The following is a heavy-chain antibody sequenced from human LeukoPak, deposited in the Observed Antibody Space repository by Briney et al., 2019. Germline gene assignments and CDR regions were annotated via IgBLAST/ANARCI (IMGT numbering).Heavy chain of an antibody. V-gene: IGHV4-34*01. CDR3: ARPSGAIDAFDI. D-gene: IGHD7-27*01. J-gene: IGHJ3*02. Sequence: PSETLSLTCAVYGGSFSGYYWSWIRQPPGKGLEWIGEINHSGSTNYNPSLKSRVTISVDTSKNQFSLKLSSVTAADTAVYYCARPSGAIDAFDIWGQGTMVTVSS. CDR2: INHSGST. CDR1: GGSFSGYY.